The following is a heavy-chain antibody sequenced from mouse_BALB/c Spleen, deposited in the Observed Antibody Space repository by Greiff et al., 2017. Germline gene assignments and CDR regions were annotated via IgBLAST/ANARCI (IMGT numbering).Heavy chain of an antibody. CDR3: ARDGSSYSLFDY. V-gene: IGHV1S126*01. CDR1: GYTFSSYW. J-gene: IGHJ2*01. CDR2: IDPYDSET. Sequence: QVQLQQSGAELMKPGASVKISCKATGYTFSSYWIEWVKQRPGHGLEWIGRIDPYDSETHYNQKFKDKAILTVDKSSSTAYMQLSSLTSQDSAVYYCARDGSSYSLFDYWGQGTTLTVSS. D-gene: IGHD1-1*01.